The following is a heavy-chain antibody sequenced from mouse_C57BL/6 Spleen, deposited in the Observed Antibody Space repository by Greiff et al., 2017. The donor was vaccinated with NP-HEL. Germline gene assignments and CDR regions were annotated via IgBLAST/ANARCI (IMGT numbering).Heavy chain of an antibody. CDR1: GYAFSSSW. Sequence: QVQLQQSGPELVKPGASVKISCKASGYAFSSSWMNWVKQRPGKGLEWIGRIYPGDGDTNYNGKFKGKATLTADKSSSTAYMQLSSLTSEDSAVYFCARGELTGTAYWGQGTLVTVSA. CDR2: IYPGDGDT. CDR3: ARGELTGTAY. J-gene: IGHJ3*01. V-gene: IGHV1-82*01. D-gene: IGHD4-1*01.